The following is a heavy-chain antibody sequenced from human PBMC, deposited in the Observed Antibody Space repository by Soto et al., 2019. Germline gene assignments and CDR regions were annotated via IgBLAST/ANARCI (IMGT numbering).Heavy chain of an antibody. CDR2: ISSGAFTI. J-gene: IGHJ6*02. CDR3: ARTYSIETGHYYGMDV. CDR1: GFAFRDYA. D-gene: IGHD4-4*01. V-gene: IGHV3-48*03. Sequence: PXVSLCLLFVSSGFAFRDYAMNWFRQAPGKGLEWGADISSGAFTIYYADSVRGRFTVSRDNAKNSLYLQMNSLRDEDAAVYYCARTYSIETGHYYGMDVWGQGPTVTVSS.